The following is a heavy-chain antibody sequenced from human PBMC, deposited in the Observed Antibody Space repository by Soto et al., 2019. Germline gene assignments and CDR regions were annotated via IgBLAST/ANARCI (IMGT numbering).Heavy chain of an antibody. J-gene: IGHJ4*02. D-gene: IGHD3-22*01. V-gene: IGHV1-69*01. CDR1: GGTFSRHA. CDR2: IIPIFGTA. Sequence: QVQLVQSGAEVRKPGSSVKVSCKASGGTFSRHAISWVRQAPGQGLEWMGGIIPIFGTANHAQKFQGRVTIIADEYTNTVYMELSSPRSEDTAMYYCARGWGYDSNDYYYAYWGQGTLVIVSS. CDR3: ARGWGYDSNDYYYAY.